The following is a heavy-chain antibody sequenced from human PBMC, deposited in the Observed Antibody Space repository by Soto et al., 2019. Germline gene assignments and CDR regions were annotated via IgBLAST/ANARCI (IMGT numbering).Heavy chain of an antibody. CDR2: ISAYNGNT. CDR1: GYTFTSYG. D-gene: IGHD2-8*01. Sequence: QVQLVQSGAEVKKPGASVKVSCKASGYTFTSYGISWVRQAPGQGLEWMGWISAYNGNTNYAQKLQGRVTMTTDTSTSTSYMELRSLRSDDTAVYYCAREGLLMVYAIPEYFQHWGQGTLVTVSS. J-gene: IGHJ1*01. V-gene: IGHV1-18*01. CDR3: AREGLLMVYAIPEYFQH.